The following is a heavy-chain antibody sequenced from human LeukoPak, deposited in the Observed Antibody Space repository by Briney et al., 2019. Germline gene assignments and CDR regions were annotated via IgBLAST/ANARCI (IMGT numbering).Heavy chain of an antibody. Sequence: PSETLSLTCTVSGGSISGYYWGWIRQPPGKRLEWVGESNDSGGTNYNPSLKSRVTISADKSKNQVSLKLTSVTAADTAVYYCARLSVIVGSTLEYYYYYMDVWGQGTTVTVSS. D-gene: IGHD1-26*01. CDR3: ARLSVIVGSTLEYYYYYMDV. V-gene: IGHV4-34*01. J-gene: IGHJ6*03. CDR2: SNDSGGT. CDR1: GGSISGYY.